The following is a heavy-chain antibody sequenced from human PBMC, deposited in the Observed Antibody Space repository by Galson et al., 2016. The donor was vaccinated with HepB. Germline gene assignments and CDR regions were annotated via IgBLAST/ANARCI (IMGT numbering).Heavy chain of an antibody. D-gene: IGHD1-7*01. CDR2: INPSDGTT. CDR1: GDTLSNLY. J-gene: IGHJ4*02. V-gene: IGHV1-46*01. Sequence: SVKLSCTASGDTLSNLYLHWVRQAPGQGLEWVGVINPSDGTTNCAERFQGRVTMTRDTSTTSFYMELSSLRYEDTAEYFCAREIGGTSYFEYWGQGTLVTVSS. CDR3: AREIGGTSYFEY.